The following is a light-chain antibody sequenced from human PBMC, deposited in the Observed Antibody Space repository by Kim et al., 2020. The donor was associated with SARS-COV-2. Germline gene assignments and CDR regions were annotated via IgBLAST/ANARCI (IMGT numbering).Light chain of an antibody. V-gene: IGLV1-44*01. CDR2: GNN. CDR1: RSDIGSNT. Sequence: GQRVTISCSGSRSDIGSNTVNWYQQRPGSAPELLIYGNNQRPSRVPDRFSGSKSGTSASLAISGLQSEDEGDYFCAAWYDSLNGWVFGGGTQLTVL. J-gene: IGLJ3*02. CDR3: AAWYDSLNGWV.